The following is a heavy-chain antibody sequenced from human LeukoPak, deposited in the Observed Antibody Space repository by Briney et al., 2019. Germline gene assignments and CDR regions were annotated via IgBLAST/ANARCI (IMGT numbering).Heavy chain of an antibody. D-gene: IGHD3-22*01. CDR1: GFTFSSYW. V-gene: IGHV3-7*03. CDR3: AKDAPLGIVVVIGAFDI. J-gene: IGHJ3*02. Sequence: PGGSLRLSCAASGFTFSSYWMSWVRQAPGKGLEWVANIKQDGSEKYYVDSVKGRFTISRDNAKNSMYLQMDSLRAEDTAVYYCAKDAPLGIVVVIGAFDIWGQGTMVTVSS. CDR2: IKQDGSEK.